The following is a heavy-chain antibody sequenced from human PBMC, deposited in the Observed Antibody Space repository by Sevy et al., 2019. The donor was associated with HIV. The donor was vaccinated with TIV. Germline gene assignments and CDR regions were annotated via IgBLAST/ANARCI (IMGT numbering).Heavy chain of an antibody. J-gene: IGHJ5*02. Sequence: GGSLRLSCVASGFRFSAFGMAWVRQAAGEGLEWVSGINGGGGSTYYRNSVKGRFTVSRGKSKNTVYLQMNGLRADDRAGYYGAKAPYYDCWSHNYNDWFDPWGQGTLVTVSS. CDR2: INGGGGST. D-gene: IGHD3-3*01. V-gene: IGHV3-23*02. CDR3: AKAPYYDCWSHNYNDWFDP. CDR1: GFRFSAFG.